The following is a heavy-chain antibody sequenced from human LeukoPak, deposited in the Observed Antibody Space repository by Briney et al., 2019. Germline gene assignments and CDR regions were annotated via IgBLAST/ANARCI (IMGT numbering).Heavy chain of an antibody. CDR1: GGSISSGDDY. J-gene: IGHJ6*03. D-gene: IGHD2-15*01. V-gene: IGHV4-30-4*08. Sequence: SETLSLTCTVSGGSISSGDDYWSWIRQPPGKGLEWIGYIYYSGSTYYNPSLKSRVTISVDTSKNQFSLKLSSVTAADTAVYYCARYYCSGGSCYSYYYYYMDVWGKGTTVTVSS. CDR3: ARYYCSGGSCYSYYYYYMDV. CDR2: IYYSGST.